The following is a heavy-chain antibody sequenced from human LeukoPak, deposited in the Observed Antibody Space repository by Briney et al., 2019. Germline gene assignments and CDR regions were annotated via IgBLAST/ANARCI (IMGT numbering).Heavy chain of an antibody. J-gene: IGHJ4*02. D-gene: IGHD5-24*01. Sequence: SETLSLTCAVSGGSISTYYWSWIRQPPGEGPEWIAYIHSTGSTNYNPSLKSRVTISADTSKNQFSLTLRLVTAADTAVYYCARVARDGYLAYYFDYWGQGILVTVSS. CDR1: GGSISTYY. CDR2: IHSTGST. V-gene: IGHV4-59*01. CDR3: ARVARDGYLAYYFDY.